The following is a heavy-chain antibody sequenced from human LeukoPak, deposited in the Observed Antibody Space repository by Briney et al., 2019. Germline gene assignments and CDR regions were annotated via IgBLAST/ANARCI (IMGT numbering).Heavy chain of an antibody. CDR1: GGSFSGYY. CDR2: INHSGST. Sequence: SETLSLTCAVYGGSFSGYYWSWIRQPPGKGLEWIGEINHSGSTNYNPSLKSRVTISVDTSKNQFSLKLSSVTAADTAVYYCASLVRFDYWGQGTLVAVSS. V-gene: IGHV4-34*01. J-gene: IGHJ4*02. CDR3: ASLVRFDY. D-gene: IGHD6-13*01.